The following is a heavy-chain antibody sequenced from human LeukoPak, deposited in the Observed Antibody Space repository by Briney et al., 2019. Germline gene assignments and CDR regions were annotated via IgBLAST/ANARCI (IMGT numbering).Heavy chain of an antibody. Sequence: KPSETLSLTCTVSGGSISSYYWSWIRQPPGKGLEWIGYIYYSGSTNYNPSLKSRVTISVDTSKNQFSLKLSSVTAADTAVYYCARAYCSGGSCYGNYYYYGMDVWGQGTTVTVSS. V-gene: IGHV4-59*01. CDR1: GGSISSYY. CDR3: ARAYCSGGSCYGNYYYYGMDV. D-gene: IGHD2-15*01. CDR2: IYYSGST. J-gene: IGHJ6*02.